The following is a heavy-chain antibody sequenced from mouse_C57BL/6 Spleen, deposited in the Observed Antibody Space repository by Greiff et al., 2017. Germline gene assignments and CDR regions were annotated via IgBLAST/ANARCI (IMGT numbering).Heavy chain of an antibody. D-gene: IGHD1-1*01. J-gene: IGHJ4*01. CDR1: GYAFTNYL. Sequence: VQLQQSGAELVRPGTSVKVSCKASGYAFTNYLIEWVKQRPGQGLEWLGVINPGRGGTNYNEKFKGKATLTADKSSSTANMQRSSLTSEDSAVYCCARFPYYGSTNYAMDYWGQGTSVTVSS. V-gene: IGHV1-54*01. CDR2: INPGRGGT. CDR3: ARFPYYGSTNYAMDY.